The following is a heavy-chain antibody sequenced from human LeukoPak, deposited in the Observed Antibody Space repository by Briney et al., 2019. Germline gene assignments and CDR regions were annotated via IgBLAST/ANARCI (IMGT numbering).Heavy chain of an antibody. J-gene: IGHJ3*02. CDR2: INNYSGNT. CDR1: GYTFATYG. Sequence: GASVKVSCKASGYTFATYGVAWVRQAPGQGLEWMGWINNYSGNTKYGQKFQGRVTMTTDTSTSTAYMELRSLRSDDTAVYYCARDRVWYYYDSSGYSVHAFDIWGQGTMVTVSS. CDR3: ARDRVWYYYDSSGYSVHAFDI. D-gene: IGHD3-22*01. V-gene: IGHV1-18*01.